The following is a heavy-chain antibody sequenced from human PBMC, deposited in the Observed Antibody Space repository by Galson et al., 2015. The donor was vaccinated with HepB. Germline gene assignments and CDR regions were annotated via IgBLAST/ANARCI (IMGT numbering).Heavy chain of an antibody. CDR2: ISGSAITT. V-gene: IGHV3-23*01. CDR1: GFTFSSYA. Sequence: SLRLSCAASGFTFSSYAMSWVRQAPGKGLEWVSVISGSAITTYYADSVKGRFTISRDNSKNTLYLQMNSLRAEDTAVYYCATKDKGSGWISFDYWGQGTLVTVSS. J-gene: IGHJ4*02. D-gene: IGHD6-19*01. CDR3: ATKDKGSGWISFDY.